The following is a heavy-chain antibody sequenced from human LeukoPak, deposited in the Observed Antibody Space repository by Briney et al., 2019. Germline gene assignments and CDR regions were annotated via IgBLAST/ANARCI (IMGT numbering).Heavy chain of an antibody. Sequence: GGSLRLSCAASGFTFSGSAMHWVRQASGKGLEWVGRIRSKANSYATAYAASVKGRFTISRDDSKNTAYLQMNSLKTEDTAVYYCTRPAYYYDSSGYRLPGYWGQGTLVTVSS. V-gene: IGHV3-73*01. D-gene: IGHD3-22*01. CDR3: TRPAYYYDSSGYRLPGY. J-gene: IGHJ4*02. CDR1: GFTFSGSA. CDR2: IRSKANSYAT.